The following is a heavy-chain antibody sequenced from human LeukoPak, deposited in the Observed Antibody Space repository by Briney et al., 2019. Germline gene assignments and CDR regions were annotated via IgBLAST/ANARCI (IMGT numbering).Heavy chain of an antibody. CDR3: ARESYGSGSYYPVNYFDY. CDR2: IYYSGST. CDR1: GGSISNGDYY. V-gene: IGHV4-30-4*01. D-gene: IGHD3-10*01. J-gene: IGHJ4*02. Sequence: SQTLSLTCTVSGGSISNGDYYWSWIRQPPGKGLEWIGYIYYSGSTYYNPSLKSRVTISVDTSKNQFSLKPSSVTAADTAVYYCARESYGSGSYYPVNYFDYWGQGTLVTVSS.